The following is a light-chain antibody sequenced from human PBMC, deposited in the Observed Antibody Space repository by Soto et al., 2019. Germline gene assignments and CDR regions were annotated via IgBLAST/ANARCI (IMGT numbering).Light chain of an antibody. CDR2: YDS. CDR3: RVWDSSRDLYVV. J-gene: IGLJ2*01. V-gene: IGLV3-21*04. CDR1: NIGSKS. Sequence: SYELTQPPSVSVAPGKTARITCGGNNIGSKSVHWYQQKPGQAPVLVIYYDSDRPSGIPERFSGSNSGNTATLTISRVEAGDEADYYCRVWDSSRDLYVVCGGGTKLTVL.